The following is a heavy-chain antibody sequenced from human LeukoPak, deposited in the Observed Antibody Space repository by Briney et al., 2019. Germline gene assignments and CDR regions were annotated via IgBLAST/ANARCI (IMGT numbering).Heavy chain of an antibody. CDR1: GFTFNGYA. CDR3: AKTTAGYSSGRYPGWPVDY. Sequence: GGSLSLSCAASGFTFNGYAMYWVRQAPGKGLEWVSGIFGSGGRSHYADSVKCRLTISRDNSKSTVYLQKNSLRPEDTAVYYCAKTTAGYSSGRYPGWPVDYWGQGTLVTVSS. J-gene: IGHJ4*02. CDR2: IFGSGGRS. V-gene: IGHV3-23*01. D-gene: IGHD6-19*01.